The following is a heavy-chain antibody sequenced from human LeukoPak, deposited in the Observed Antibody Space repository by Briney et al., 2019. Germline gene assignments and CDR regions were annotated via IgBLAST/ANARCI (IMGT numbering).Heavy chain of an antibody. J-gene: IGHJ6*02. CDR2: IGTAGDT. CDR3: ARESGYDSPRGGMDV. V-gene: IGHV3-13*04. CDR1: GFTFSSYD. D-gene: IGHD5-12*01. Sequence: TGGSLRLSCAASGFTFSSYDMHWVRQATGKGLEWVSAIGTAGDTYYPGSVKGRFTISRENAKNSLYLQMNSLRAGDTAAYYCARESGYDSPRGGMDVWGQGTTVTVSS.